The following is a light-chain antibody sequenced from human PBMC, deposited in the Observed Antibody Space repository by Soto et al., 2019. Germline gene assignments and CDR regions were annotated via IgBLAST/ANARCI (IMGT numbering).Light chain of an antibody. CDR2: AAS. J-gene: IGKJ5*01. CDR1: QSITKS. V-gene: IGKV1-39*01. Sequence: DIQMPKSRSSLSASVGDTLTVPCRANQSITKSLNWYQKKPGAAPRLLIRAASGLHSGVPSRFSGSGSGTDFTLTISSLEPDDLATYYCQQSYITPITFGQGTRLEIK. CDR3: QQSYITPIT.